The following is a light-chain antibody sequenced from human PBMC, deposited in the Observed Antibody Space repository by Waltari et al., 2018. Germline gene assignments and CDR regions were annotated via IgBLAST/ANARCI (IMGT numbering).Light chain of an antibody. CDR2: GAS. Sequence: EIVLTQSPGTLSLSPGDRATLSCRASQSVSSSNLAWYQQKPGQAPRLLIYGASSRANGIPDRFSGSGSGTDFTLTISGLEPEDFAVYYCLQYGSSFTFGGGTKVEIK. CDR1: QSVSSSN. CDR3: LQYGSSFT. J-gene: IGKJ4*01. V-gene: IGKV3-20*01.